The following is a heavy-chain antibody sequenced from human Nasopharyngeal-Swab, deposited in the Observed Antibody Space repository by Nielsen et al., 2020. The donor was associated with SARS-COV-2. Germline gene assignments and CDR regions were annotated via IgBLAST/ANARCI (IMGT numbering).Heavy chain of an antibody. V-gene: IGHV4-39*01. Sequence: SETLSLTCTVSGGSISSSSYYWGWIRQPPGKGLEWIGSIYYSGRTYYNPSLKSRVTISVDTSKNQFSLKLSSVTAADTAVYYCARPKYSGYDDEFGAYFDYWGQGTLVTVSS. D-gene: IGHD5-12*01. CDR3: ARPKYSGYDDEFGAYFDY. CDR1: GGSISSSSYY. J-gene: IGHJ4*02. CDR2: IYYSGRT.